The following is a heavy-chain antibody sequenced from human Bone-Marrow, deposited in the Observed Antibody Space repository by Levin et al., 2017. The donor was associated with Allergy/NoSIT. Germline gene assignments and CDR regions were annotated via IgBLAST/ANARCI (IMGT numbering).Heavy chain of an antibody. V-gene: IGHV4-34*01. CDR3: ARGLRPRRAMARFDP. CDR1: GGSFSGYY. Sequence: ASETLSLTCAVYGGSFSGYYWSWIRQPPGKGLEWIGEINHSGSTNYNPSLKSRVTISVDTSKNQFSLKLSSVTAADTAVYYCARGLRPRRAMARFDPWGQGTLVTVSS. D-gene: IGHD5-18*01. CDR2: INHSGST. J-gene: IGHJ5*02.